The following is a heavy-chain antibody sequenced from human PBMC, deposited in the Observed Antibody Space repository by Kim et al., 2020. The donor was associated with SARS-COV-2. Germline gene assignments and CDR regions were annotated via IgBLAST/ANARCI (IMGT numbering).Heavy chain of an antibody. D-gene: IGHD1-1*01. V-gene: IGHV5-51*01. CDR3: ARHSGKTGTTGY. J-gene: IGHJ4*02. Sequence: RYNPSFQGQVTISADKSISTAYLQWSSLKASDTAMYYCARHSGKTGTTGYWGQGTLVTVSS.